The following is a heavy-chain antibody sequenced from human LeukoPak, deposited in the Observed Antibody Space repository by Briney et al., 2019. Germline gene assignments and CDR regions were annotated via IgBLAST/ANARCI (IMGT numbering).Heavy chain of an antibody. V-gene: IGHV1-18*01. Sequence: ASVKVSCKASGYIFSSYGISWVRQAPGQGLEWMGWITAYNSGDANYAQKLQGRVTMTTDTSTSTAYMELRSLRSDDTAVYYCAASQWLVPDFDYWGQGTLVTVSS. CDR2: ITAYNSGDA. J-gene: IGHJ4*02. CDR1: GYIFSSYG. D-gene: IGHD6-19*01. CDR3: AASQWLVPDFDY.